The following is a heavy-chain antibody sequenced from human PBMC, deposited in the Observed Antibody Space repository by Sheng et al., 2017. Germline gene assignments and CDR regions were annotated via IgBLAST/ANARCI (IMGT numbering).Heavy chain of an antibody. Sequence: EVQLVESGGGLVQPGGSLKLSCAASGFTFSGSAMHWVRQASGKGLEWVGRIRSKANSYATAYAASVKGRFTISRDDSKNTAYLQMNSLKTEDTAVYYCTSQAHSMVRGVICDYWGQGTLVTVSS. CDR3: TSQAHSMVRGVICDY. D-gene: IGHD3-10*01. V-gene: IGHV3-73*02. CDR1: GFTFSGSA. CDR2: IRSKANSYAT. J-gene: IGHJ4*02.